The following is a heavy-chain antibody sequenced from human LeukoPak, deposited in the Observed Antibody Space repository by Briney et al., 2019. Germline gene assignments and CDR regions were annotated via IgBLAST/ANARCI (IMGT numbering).Heavy chain of an antibody. J-gene: IGHJ4*02. D-gene: IGHD3-10*01. CDR2: INPSGGSA. CDR3: ARGLGRQSGDVPSYYFDY. CDR1: GYTFTSYY. Sequence: GASVKVSCKASGYTFTSYYMHWVRQAPGQGLEWMGIINPSGGSASYAQKFQGRVTMTRDTSTSTVYMELSSLRSEDTAVYYCARGLGRQSGDVPSYYFDYWGQGTLVTVSS. V-gene: IGHV1-46*01.